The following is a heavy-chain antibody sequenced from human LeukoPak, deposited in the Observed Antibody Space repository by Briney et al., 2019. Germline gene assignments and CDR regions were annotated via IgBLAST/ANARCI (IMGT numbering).Heavy chain of an antibody. CDR1: RYTFTRYE. CDR3: ASGRWLVPRGFDY. V-gene: IGHV1-8*03. CDR2: MNPNSGNT. J-gene: IGHJ4*02. D-gene: IGHD6-19*01. Sequence: ASVKVSCKASRYTFTRYEIHGVRQPTGQGREWMGWMNPNSGNTGYVHKFQGGVTITRHTYISTAYIALSSLRAKDTAVYCCASGRWLVPRGFDYWGQGTLVTVSS.